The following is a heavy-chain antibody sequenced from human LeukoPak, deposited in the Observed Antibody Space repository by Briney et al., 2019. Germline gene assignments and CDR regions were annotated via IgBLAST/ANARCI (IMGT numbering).Heavy chain of an antibody. J-gene: IGHJ4*02. CDR1: GGSMSPYH. CDR3: ARAVSGRFDY. Sequence: SETLSLTCTVSGGSMSPYHWGWIRQPPGKGLEWTGYIYYSGSTNYNPSPKSRVTISVDTSENQFSLKLSSVTAADTAIYYCARAVSGRFDYWGQGTLVTVSS. D-gene: IGHD6-19*01. V-gene: IGHV4-59*08. CDR2: IYYSGST.